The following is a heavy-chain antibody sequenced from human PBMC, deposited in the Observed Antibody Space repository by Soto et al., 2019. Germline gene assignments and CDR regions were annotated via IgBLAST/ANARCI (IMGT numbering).Heavy chain of an antibody. CDR3: ARDDKDEYGADRGGFGC. V-gene: IGHV3-33*01. D-gene: IGHD2-8*01. CDR2: IWYDGSNK. J-gene: IGHJ4*02. Sequence: QVHLVESGGGVVQPGTSLRLSCAASGFSFSIFGMHWVRQAPGKWLEWVAGIWYDGSNKYYADSVKGRFSISRDNSKKTLYLQMNSLRAEDTAVYYCARDDKDEYGADRGGFGCWGQGTLVTVSS. CDR1: GFSFSIFG.